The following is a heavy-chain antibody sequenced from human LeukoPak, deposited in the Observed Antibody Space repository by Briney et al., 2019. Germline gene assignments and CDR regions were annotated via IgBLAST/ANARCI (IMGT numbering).Heavy chain of an antibody. CDR2: IYYSGST. CDR3: ARKGPYYYGSGSLFDY. D-gene: IGHD3-10*01. CDR1: GGSISSSSYY. J-gene: IGHJ4*02. V-gene: IGHV4-39*07. Sequence: SETLSLTCTVSGGSISSSSYYWGWIRQPPGKGLEWIGSIYYSGSTYYNPSLKSRVTISVDTSKNQFSLKLSSVTAADTAVYYCARKGPYYYGSGSLFDYWGQGTLVTVSS.